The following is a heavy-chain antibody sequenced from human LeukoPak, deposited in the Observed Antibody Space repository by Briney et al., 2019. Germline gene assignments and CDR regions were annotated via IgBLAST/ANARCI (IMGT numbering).Heavy chain of an antibody. J-gene: IGHJ3*02. CDR1: GFTFSNYG. CDR2: IAYDGSNK. CDR3: AKDQRSSGWTGAFDI. Sequence: GGSLRLSCAASGFTFSNYGMHWVRQAPGKGLEWVAVIAYDGSNKYYADSVKGRLTISRDNSKNTLYLQMDSLRAEDTAVYYCAKDQRSSGWTGAFDIWGQGTMVTVSS. D-gene: IGHD6-19*01. V-gene: IGHV3-30*18.